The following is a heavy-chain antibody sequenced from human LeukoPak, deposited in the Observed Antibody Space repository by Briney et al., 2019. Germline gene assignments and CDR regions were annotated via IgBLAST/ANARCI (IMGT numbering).Heavy chain of an antibody. CDR1: GFTFDDCA. CDR3: ARYCSSTSCQAEGAFDI. Sequence: GGSLRLSCAASGFTFDDCAMHWVRQAPGKGLEWVSGISWNSGSIGYADSAKGRFTISRDNAKNSLYPQMNSLRAEDTALYYCARYCSSTSCQAEGAFDIWGQGTMVTVSS. CDR2: ISWNSGSI. V-gene: IGHV3-9*01. D-gene: IGHD2-2*01. J-gene: IGHJ3*02.